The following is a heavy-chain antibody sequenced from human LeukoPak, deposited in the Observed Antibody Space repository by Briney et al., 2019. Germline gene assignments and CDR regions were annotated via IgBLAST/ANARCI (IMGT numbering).Heavy chain of an antibody. CDR3: ARAPKLPGGWFDP. J-gene: IGHJ5*02. D-gene: IGHD2-15*01. CDR1: GGSTSSSSYY. Sequence: SETLSLTCTVSGGSTSSSSYYWGWIRQPPGKGLEWIGYIYYSGSTNYNPSLKSRVTISVDTSKNQFSLKLSSVTAADTAVYYCARAPKLPGGWFDPWGQGTLVTVSS. V-gene: IGHV4-61*05. CDR2: IYYSGST.